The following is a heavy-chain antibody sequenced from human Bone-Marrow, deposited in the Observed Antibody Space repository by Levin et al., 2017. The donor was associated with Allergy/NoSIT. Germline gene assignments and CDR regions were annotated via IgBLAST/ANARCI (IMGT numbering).Heavy chain of an antibody. CDR3: ARCGNSFLFDY. D-gene: IGHD1-7*01. CDR1: GHIFSDYW. V-gene: IGHV5-51*01. CDR2: IWPGDGET. Sequence: KRGESLKISCKVSGHIFSDYWIGWVRQTPDKGLEWMGIIWPGDGETRYSPSFECQVTVSADKSLSTAYLHWSSLKVSDTAIYYCARCGNSFLFDYWGQGTLVTVSS. J-gene: IGHJ4*02.